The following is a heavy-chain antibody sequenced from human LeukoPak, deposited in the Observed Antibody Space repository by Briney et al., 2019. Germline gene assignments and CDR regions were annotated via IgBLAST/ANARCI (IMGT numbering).Heavy chain of an antibody. D-gene: IGHD2-2*01. CDR2: MNPNSGNT. J-gene: IGHJ1*01. CDR1: GYTFTSYD. CDR3: ARDGPRYCSSTSCSRFQH. V-gene: IGHV1-8*03. Sequence: ASVKVSSKASGYTFTSYDINWVRQATGQGLEWMGWMNPNSGNTGYAQKFQGRVTITRNTSISTAYMELSSLRSEDTAVYYCARDGPRYCSSTSCSRFQHWGQGTLVTVSS.